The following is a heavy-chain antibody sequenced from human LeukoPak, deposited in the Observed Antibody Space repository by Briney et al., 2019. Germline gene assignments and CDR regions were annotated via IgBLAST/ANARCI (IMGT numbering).Heavy chain of an antibody. Sequence: SETLSLTCTVSGGSISTSTYYWGWIRQPPGKGLEWIGTIYYSGNTYYNPSLKSRVTISVDTSKNQFSLKLSSVTAADTAVYYCARAVTSFYYYYYYMDVWGKGTTVTISS. J-gene: IGHJ6*03. V-gene: IGHV4-39*07. CDR1: GGSISTSTYY. D-gene: IGHD4-17*01. CDR3: ARAVTSFYYYYYYMDV. CDR2: IYYSGNT.